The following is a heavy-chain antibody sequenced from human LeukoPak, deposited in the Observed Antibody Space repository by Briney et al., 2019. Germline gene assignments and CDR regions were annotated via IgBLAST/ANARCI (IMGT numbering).Heavy chain of an antibody. J-gene: IGHJ4*02. CDR2: ISYDGSNK. CDR1: GFTFSDYR. Sequence: PGGSLRLSCAASGFTFSDYRMHWVRQAPGKGLEWVAIISYDGSNKYYADSVKGRFTISRDNSKNTLYLQMNSLRAEDTAVYYCARDLDDYGDPIDYWGQGTLVTVSS. D-gene: IGHD4-17*01. V-gene: IGHV3-30-3*01. CDR3: ARDLDDYGDPIDY.